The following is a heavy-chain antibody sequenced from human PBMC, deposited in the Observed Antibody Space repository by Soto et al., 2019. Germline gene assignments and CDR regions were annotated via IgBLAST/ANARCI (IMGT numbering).Heavy chain of an antibody. CDR1: GYTFTSYA. V-gene: IGHV1-3*01. CDR3: AREGRHYDFWGVYYDDY. J-gene: IGHJ4*02. D-gene: IGHD3-3*01. Sequence: SVKVSCRASGYTFTSYAMHWVRQAPGQRLEWMGWINAGNGNTKYSQKFQGRVTITRDTSASTAYMELSSLRSEDTAVYYCAREGRHYDFWGVYYDDYWGQGTLVPVSS. CDR2: INAGNGNT.